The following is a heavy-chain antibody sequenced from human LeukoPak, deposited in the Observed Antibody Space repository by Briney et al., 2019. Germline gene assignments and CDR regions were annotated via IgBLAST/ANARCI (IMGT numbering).Heavy chain of an antibody. CDR3: ARAANAFDI. CDR2: ISYDGSNK. J-gene: IGHJ3*02. Sequence: PGRSLRLSCAASGFTFSSHAMHWVRQAPGKGLEWVAVISYDGSNKYYADSVKGRFTISRDNSKNTLYLQMNSLRAEDTAVYYCARAANAFDIWGQGTMVTVSS. V-gene: IGHV3-30*04. CDR1: GFTFSSHA.